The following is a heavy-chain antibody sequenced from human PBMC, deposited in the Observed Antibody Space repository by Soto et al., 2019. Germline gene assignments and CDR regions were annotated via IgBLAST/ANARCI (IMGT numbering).Heavy chain of an antibody. Sequence: KPSETLSLTCTVSGGSISSSSYYWGWIRQPPGKGLEWIGSIYYSGSTYYNPSLKSRVTISVDTSKNQFSLKLSSVTAADTAVYYCARQSSGWMDFDYWGQGTLVTVS. CDR2: IYYSGST. V-gene: IGHV4-39*01. J-gene: IGHJ4*02. CDR1: GGSISSSSYY. CDR3: ARQSSGWMDFDY. D-gene: IGHD6-19*01.